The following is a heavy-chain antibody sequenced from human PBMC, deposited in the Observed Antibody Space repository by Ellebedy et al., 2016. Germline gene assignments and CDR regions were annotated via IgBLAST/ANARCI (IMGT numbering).Heavy chain of an antibody. CDR1: GYTFTTYG. J-gene: IGHJ4*02. CDR3: ARFSSTWYWYYFDY. CDR2: MNAYNGNT. V-gene: IGHV1-18*01. D-gene: IGHD6-13*01. Sequence: ASVKVSXXASGYTFTTYGISWVRQAPGQGLEWMGWMNAYNGNTNYAQKFQGRVTMTTDTSTRTAYLELRSLRSDDTAVYYCARFSSTWYWYYFDYWGQGTLVTVSS.